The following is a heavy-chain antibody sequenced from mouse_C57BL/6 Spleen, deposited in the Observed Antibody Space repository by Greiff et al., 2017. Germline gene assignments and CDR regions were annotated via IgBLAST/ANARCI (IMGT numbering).Heavy chain of an antibody. CDR1: GYTFTGYW. Sequence: QVQLKQSGAELMKPGASVKFSCKATGYTFTGYWIEWVKQRPGHGLEWIGEILPGTGSTNYNGKFKGKATFTADTSYNTAYMQLSSLTSEDSTICYCARLDESCAWFAYWGQGTLVTVSA. V-gene: IGHV1-9*01. J-gene: IGHJ3*01. CDR2: ILPGTGST. CDR3: ARLDESCAWFAY.